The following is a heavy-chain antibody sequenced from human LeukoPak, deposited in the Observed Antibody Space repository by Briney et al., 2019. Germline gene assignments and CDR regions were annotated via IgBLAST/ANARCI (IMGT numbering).Heavy chain of an antibody. Sequence: GGSLRLSCSASESTFYKSWMSWVRQAPGKGLEWVADIRWDGSEKNYVDSVKGRFTISRDNDKNSVYMQMNSLRVEDTAVYYCAELGITMIGGVWGKGTTVTISS. V-gene: IGHV3-7*01. D-gene: IGHD3-10*02. CDR1: ESTFYKSW. J-gene: IGHJ6*04. CDR2: IRWDGSEK. CDR3: AELGITMIGGV.